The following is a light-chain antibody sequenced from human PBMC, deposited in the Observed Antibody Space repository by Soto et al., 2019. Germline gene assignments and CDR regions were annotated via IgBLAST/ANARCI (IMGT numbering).Light chain of an antibody. CDR3: QQYGRSPFT. J-gene: IGKJ3*01. Sequence: EIVLTQSPCGLSFWPLERSTLSCRASQSVSSTYLAWYQQKPGQAPRLLIYGASSRATGIPDRFSGSGSGTDFTLTISRLEPEDFAVYYCQQYGRSPFTFGPGTKVDIK. CDR2: GAS. V-gene: IGKV3-20*01. CDR1: QSVSSTY.